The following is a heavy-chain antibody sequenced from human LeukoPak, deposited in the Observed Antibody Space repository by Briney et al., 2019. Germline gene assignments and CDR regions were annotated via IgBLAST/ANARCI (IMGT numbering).Heavy chain of an antibody. CDR1: GGSISSYY. V-gene: IGHV4-4*09. D-gene: IGHD2-2*01. J-gene: IGHJ5*02. CDR3: ARHASWFDP. CDR2: IYTSGST. Sequence: SETLSLTCTVSGGSISSYYRSWIRQPPGKGLEWIGYIYTSGSTNYNPSLKSRVTISVDTSKNQFSLKLSSVTAADTAVYYCARHASWFDPWGQGTLVTVSS.